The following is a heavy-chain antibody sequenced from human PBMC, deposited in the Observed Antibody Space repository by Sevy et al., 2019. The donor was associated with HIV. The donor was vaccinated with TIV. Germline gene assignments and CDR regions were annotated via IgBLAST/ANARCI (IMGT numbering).Heavy chain of an antibody. J-gene: IGHJ5*02. D-gene: IGHD3-10*01. Sequence: GGSLRLSCAASGFAMSSYWVTWVRQVPEKGLEWVANIKQDGSVRKYLDSVRGRFTISRDNAKNSVYLEMNSLRAEDTAVYYCARDRGDTMVRGVSGWFDPWGQGTLVTVSS. V-gene: IGHV3-7*01. CDR3: ARDRGDTMVRGVSGWFDP. CDR2: IKQDGSVR. CDR1: GFAMSSYW.